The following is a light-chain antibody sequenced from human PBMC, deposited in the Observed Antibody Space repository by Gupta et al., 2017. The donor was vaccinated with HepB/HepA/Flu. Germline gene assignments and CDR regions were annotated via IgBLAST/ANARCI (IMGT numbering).Light chain of an antibody. CDR3: QQFDNLPYT. J-gene: IGKJ2*01. CDR2: DAS. CDR1: QDISNY. V-gene: IGKV1-33*01. Sequence: DIQMTQSPSSLSASVGDRVTITCQASQDISNYLNRYQQLPGKPPKLLIHDASKLETGVPSRFSGSGSETDFTFTISSLQPEDIATYYCQQFDNLPYTFGQGTKLEIK.